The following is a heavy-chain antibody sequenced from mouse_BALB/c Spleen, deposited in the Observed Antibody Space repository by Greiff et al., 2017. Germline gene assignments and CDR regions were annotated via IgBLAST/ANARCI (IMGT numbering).Heavy chain of an antibody. V-gene: IGHV5-17*02. CDR1: GFTFSSFG. Sequence: EVQLVESGGGLVQPGGSRKLSCAASGFTFSSFGMHWVRQAPEKGLEWVAYISSGSSTIYYADTVKGRFTISRDNPKNTLFLQMTSLRPEDTAMYYCARGDGYTWFAYWGQGTLVTVSA. J-gene: IGHJ3*01. D-gene: IGHD2-3*01. CDR2: ISSGSSTI. CDR3: ARGDGYTWFAY.